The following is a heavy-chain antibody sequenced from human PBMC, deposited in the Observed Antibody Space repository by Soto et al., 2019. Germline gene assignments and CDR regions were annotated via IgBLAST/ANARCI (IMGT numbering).Heavy chain of an antibody. CDR1: GGSFSGYY. Sequence: QVQLQQWGAGLLKPSETLSLTCAVYGGSFSGYYWSWIRQPPGKGLEWIGEINHSGSTNYNPSLKSRVTISVDTSKNQVSLKLSSVTAADTAVYYCASLGVRGYDLNDDYWGQGTLVTVSS. CDR3: ASLGVRGYDLNDDY. J-gene: IGHJ4*02. V-gene: IGHV4-34*01. D-gene: IGHD5-12*01. CDR2: INHSGST.